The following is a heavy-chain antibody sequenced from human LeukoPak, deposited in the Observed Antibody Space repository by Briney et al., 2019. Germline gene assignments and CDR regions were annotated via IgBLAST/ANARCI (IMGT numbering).Heavy chain of an antibody. CDR1: GYTFTSYY. CDR2: INPSGGST. Sequence: ASVKVSCKASGYTFTSYYMHWVRQAPGQGLEWMGIINPSGGSTSYAQKFQGRVTMTRDTSTSTVYMELSSLRSEDTAVYYCARVSRDCSSTSCYVYDAFDIWGQGTMVTVSS. CDR3: ARVSRDCSSTSCYVYDAFDI. J-gene: IGHJ3*02. V-gene: IGHV1-46*01. D-gene: IGHD2-2*01.